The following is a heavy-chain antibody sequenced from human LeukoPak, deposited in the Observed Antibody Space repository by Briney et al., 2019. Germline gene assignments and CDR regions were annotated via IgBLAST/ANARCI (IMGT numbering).Heavy chain of an antibody. CDR1: GGSISANY. Sequence: PSETLSLTCTVSGGSISANYWSWIRQPPGKGLEWIGYAYYSGHTNYNSSLKSRVTMSLDTSKSQFSLRLSSVTAADTAVYFCARHPFATPFDYWGPGTLVTVSS. J-gene: IGHJ4*02. V-gene: IGHV4-59*08. CDR2: AYYSGHT. D-gene: IGHD2-15*01. CDR3: ARHPFATPFDY.